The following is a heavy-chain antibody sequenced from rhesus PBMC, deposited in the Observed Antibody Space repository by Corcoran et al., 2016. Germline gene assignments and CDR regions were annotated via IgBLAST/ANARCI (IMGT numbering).Heavy chain of an antibody. V-gene: IGHV3-116*02. Sequence: EVRLVESGGGLVQPGGSLRLSCVASGFTFSGYYMSWVRQAPGKGPEWVGFMINKAKGGTTEYDATVKGRVTITRDDTKSSASLQMNSLKTEDTAVYYCARGRAATFGVWGPGVLVTVSA. CDR3: ARGRAATFGV. CDR1: GFTFSGYY. J-gene: IGHJ5-1*01. CDR2: MINKAKGGTT. D-gene: IGHD4-29*01.